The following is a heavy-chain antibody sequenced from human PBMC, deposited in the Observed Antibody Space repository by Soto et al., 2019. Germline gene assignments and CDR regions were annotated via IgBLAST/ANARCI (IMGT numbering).Heavy chain of an antibody. CDR2: MNPNSGNT. Sequence: QVQLVQSGAEVKKPGASVKVSCKASGYTFTSYDINWVRQATGQGLEWMGWMNPNSGNTGYAQKFQGRVTMTRNTSISTAYMELSSLRSEDTAVYYCARAPPNYSSSWSTLGYWGQGTLVTVSS. D-gene: IGHD6-13*01. CDR1: GYTFTSYD. V-gene: IGHV1-8*01. J-gene: IGHJ4*02. CDR3: ARAPPNYSSSWSTLGY.